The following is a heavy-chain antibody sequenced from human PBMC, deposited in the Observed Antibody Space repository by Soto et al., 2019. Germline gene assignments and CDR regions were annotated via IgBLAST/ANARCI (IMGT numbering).Heavy chain of an antibody. CDR2: ISHDGSDK. D-gene: IGHD6-13*01. CDR3: AKDRSSNWALDD. J-gene: IGHJ4*02. V-gene: IGHV3-30*18. Sequence: GGSLRLSCAASGFTFSSSGMHWVRQAPGKGLEWAAVISHDGSDKHYADSVKGRFTISRDNSKNTLYLQMNSLRAEDTAVYYCAKDRSSNWALDDWGQGTLVTVSS. CDR1: GFTFSSSG.